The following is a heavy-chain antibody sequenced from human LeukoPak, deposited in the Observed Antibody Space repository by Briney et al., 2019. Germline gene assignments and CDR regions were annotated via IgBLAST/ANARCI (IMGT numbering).Heavy chain of an antibody. V-gene: IGHV1-2*02. CDR1: GYTFDDYD. Sequence: GASVKVSCKASGYTFDDYDMHWVRQAPGQGLEWMGWFNPISGGTAYARKFQGRVTMTWDTSISTVYMELIRLTSDDTALSYCARVPRQLLPYFDYWGQGTLVTVSS. D-gene: IGHD2-15*01. CDR2: FNPISGGT. CDR3: ARVPRQLLPYFDY. J-gene: IGHJ4*02.